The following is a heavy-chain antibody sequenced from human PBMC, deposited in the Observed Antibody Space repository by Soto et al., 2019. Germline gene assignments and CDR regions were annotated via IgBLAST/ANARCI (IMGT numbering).Heavy chain of an antibody. D-gene: IGHD3-22*01. V-gene: IGHV3-7*04. CDR1: GFTFSSYW. J-gene: IGHJ3*02. CDR2: IKPDGSQK. CDR3: ARGDYYDISGPFSDAFDI. Sequence: GGSLRLSCAASGFTFSSYWMSWVRQTPGKGLEWVANIKPDGSQKWYVDSVKGRFTISRDNARSSLSLQMDSLRAEDTAVYYCARGDYYDISGPFSDAFDIWGQGTMVTVSS.